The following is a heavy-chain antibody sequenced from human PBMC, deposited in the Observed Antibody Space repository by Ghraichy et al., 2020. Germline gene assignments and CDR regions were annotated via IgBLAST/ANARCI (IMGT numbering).Heavy chain of an antibody. J-gene: IGHJ4*02. V-gene: IGHV3-21*01. CDR1: GFTFSSYS. D-gene: IGHD4-17*01. CDR2: ISSSSSYI. CDR3: ARMDPSDYGDCLES. Sequence: GGSLRLSCAASGFTFSSYSMNWVRQAPGKGLEWVSSISSSSSYIYYADSVKGRFTISRDNAKNSLYLQMNSLRAEDTAVYYCARMDPSDYGDCLESWGQGTLVTVSS.